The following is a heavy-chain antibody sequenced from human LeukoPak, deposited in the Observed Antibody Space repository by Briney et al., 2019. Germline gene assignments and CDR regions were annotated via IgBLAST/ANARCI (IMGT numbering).Heavy chain of an antibody. CDR1: GFTFSSYS. Sequence: GGSLRLSCAASGFTFSSYSMTWVRQAPGKGLEWVSYISSSGSTIYYADSVKGRFTISRDNSKNTLYLQMNSLRAEDTAVYYCAKEGVSGYYYEYYFDYWGQGTLVTVSS. V-gene: IGHV3-48*01. J-gene: IGHJ4*02. CDR2: ISSSGSTI. D-gene: IGHD3-22*01. CDR3: AKEGVSGYYYEYYFDY.